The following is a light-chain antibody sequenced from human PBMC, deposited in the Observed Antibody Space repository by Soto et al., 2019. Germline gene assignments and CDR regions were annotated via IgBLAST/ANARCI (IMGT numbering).Light chain of an antibody. CDR1: SSDVGRYNF. CDR3: CSYAGTSGYV. Sequence: QSALTQPASVSGSPGQSITISCTGTSSDVGRYNFVSWYQQHPGKAPKLMIYDVTKRPSGVSNRFSGSKSGNTASLTISGLQAEDEADYYCCSYAGTSGYVFGIGTKVTVL. CDR2: DVT. V-gene: IGLV2-23*02. J-gene: IGLJ1*01.